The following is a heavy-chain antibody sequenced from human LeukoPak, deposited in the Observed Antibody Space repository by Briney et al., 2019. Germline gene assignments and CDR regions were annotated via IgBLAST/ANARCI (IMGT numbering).Heavy chain of an antibody. CDR1: GGSISSSSYY. V-gene: IGHV4-39*07. CDR2: IYYSGST. J-gene: IGHJ5*02. CDR3: ASAKGSGSSNWFDP. D-gene: IGHD3-10*01. Sequence: TSETLSLTCTVSGGSISSSSYYWGWIRQPPGKGLEWIGSIYYSGSTYYNPSLKSRVTISVDTSKNQFSLKLSSVTAADTAVYYCASAKGSGSSNWFDPWGQGTLVTVSS.